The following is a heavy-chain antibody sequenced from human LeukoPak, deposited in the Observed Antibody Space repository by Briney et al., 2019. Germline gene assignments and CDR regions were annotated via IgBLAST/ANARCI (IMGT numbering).Heavy chain of an antibody. V-gene: IGHV3-21*06. CDR3: ARLASRIALAGADY. D-gene: IGHD6-19*01. CDR1: GFTFSSYS. Sequence: GGSLRLSCAASGFTFSSYSMNGVRQARGKGLEWVSSISSSTYIYYADSVKGRFTVSRDNAENSLYLQRNSLRAEDTAVYYCARLASRIALAGADYWGHGTLVTV. J-gene: IGHJ4*01. CDR2: ISSSTYI.